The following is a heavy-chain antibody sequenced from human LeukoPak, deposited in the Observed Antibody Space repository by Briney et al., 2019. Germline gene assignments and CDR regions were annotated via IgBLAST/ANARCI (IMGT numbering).Heavy chain of an antibody. V-gene: IGHV1-2*02. CDR2: INPNSGGT. J-gene: IGHJ6*02. CDR3: ASLGYCSSTSCLNYYYGMDV. CDR1: GYTFTGYY. Sequence: GASVKVSCKASGYTFTGYYMHWVRQAPGQGLEWMGWINPNSGGTNYAQEFQGRVTMTRDTSISTAYMELSRLRSDDTAVYYCASLGYCSSTSCLNYYYGMDVWGQGITVTVSS. D-gene: IGHD2-2*01.